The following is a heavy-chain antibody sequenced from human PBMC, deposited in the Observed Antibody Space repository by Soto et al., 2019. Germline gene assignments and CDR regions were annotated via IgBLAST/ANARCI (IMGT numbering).Heavy chain of an antibody. CDR3: AREMTTVTTGQAFDI. D-gene: IGHD4-17*01. CDR2: IYYSGST. J-gene: IGHJ3*02. CDR1: GGSISSGDYY. V-gene: IGHV4-30-4*01. Sequence: KASETLSLTCTVSGGSISSGDYYWSWIRQPPGKGLEWIGYIYYSGSTYYNPSLKSRVTISVDTSKNQFSLKLSSVTAADTAVYYCAREMTTVTTGQAFDIWGQGTMVTVSS.